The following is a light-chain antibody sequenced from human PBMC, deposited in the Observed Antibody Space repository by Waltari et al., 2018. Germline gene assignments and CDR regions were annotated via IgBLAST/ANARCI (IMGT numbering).Light chain of an antibody. Sequence: QSVVTQPPSASGTPGQRVTLSCSGSSSNIGGDIVNWYQQFPGTAPKLLIYANNQRPSGVPGLFSGSRSGTSASLVISGLQSEDEADYYCATWDASLDTWVFGGGTKVTVL. J-gene: IGLJ3*02. CDR1: SSNIGGDI. CDR3: ATWDASLDTWV. CDR2: ANN. V-gene: IGLV1-44*01.